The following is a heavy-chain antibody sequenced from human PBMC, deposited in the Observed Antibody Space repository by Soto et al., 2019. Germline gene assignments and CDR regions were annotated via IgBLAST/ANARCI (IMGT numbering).Heavy chain of an antibody. J-gene: IGHJ4*02. CDR2: LYSGGAT. D-gene: IGHD3-10*01. Sequence: EVRLMESGGGLVQPGGSLRLSCAASGFIVSSNYMTWVRQAPGKGLEWVSLLYSGGATHYAASVKGRLTISSHSSQNTLFVQTNSRRTEDTATYYCLRGRCGSEIQWGQGTKVPVSS. CDR3: LRGRCGSEIQ. CDR1: GFIVSSNY. V-gene: IGHV3-53*04.